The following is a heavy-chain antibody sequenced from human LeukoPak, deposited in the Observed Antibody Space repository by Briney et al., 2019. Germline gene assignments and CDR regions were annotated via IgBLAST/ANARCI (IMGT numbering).Heavy chain of an antibody. Sequence: PGGPLRLSCAASGFTFSRYTMHWVRQAPGKGLEGLALISEDGSEEYYLDSVKGRFTISRDNSKNTLSLQKDSLRVEDTAVYYCVRDDGHLPDLFDYWGQGTLVIVSS. CDR1: GFTFSRYT. CDR2: ISEDGSEE. D-gene: IGHD1-14*01. J-gene: IGHJ4*02. CDR3: VRDDGHLPDLFDY. V-gene: IGHV3-30-3*01.